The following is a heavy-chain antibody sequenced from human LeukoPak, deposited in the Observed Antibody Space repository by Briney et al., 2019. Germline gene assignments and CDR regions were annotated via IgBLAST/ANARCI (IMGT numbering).Heavy chain of an antibody. CDR1: GFTFSSSD. J-gene: IGHJ6*03. CDR2: ISTSSSYI. CDR3: ARDLVWFGEPKGYYNYMDV. V-gene: IGHV3-21*01. Sequence: GGSLRLSCAASGFTFSSSDMSWVRQAPGKGLEWVSSISTSSSYIYYTDSVKGRFTISRDNAKNSLYLQMNTLRAEDTAVYYCARDLVWFGEPKGYYNYMDVWGKGTTVTVSS. D-gene: IGHD3-10*01.